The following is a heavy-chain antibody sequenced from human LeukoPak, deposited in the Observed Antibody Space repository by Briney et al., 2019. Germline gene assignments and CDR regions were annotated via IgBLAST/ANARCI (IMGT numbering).Heavy chain of an antibody. D-gene: IGHD5-18*01. CDR3: TAMDSY. CDR1: GFTLSSYD. CDR2: ISYDGSNK. V-gene: IGHV3-30*03. J-gene: IGHJ4*02. Sequence: GGSLRLPCAASGFTLSSYDMHWVRRAPGKGLEWVAVISYDGSNKYYADSVKGRFTISRDNSKNTLYLQMNSLRAEDTAVYYCTAMDSYWGQGTLVTVSS.